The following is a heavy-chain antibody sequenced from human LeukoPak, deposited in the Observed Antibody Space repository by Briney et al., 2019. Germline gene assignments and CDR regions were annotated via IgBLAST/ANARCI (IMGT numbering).Heavy chain of an antibody. CDR3: ARVSVGSGYDAFEI. D-gene: IGHD6-19*01. Sequence: GASVKVSCKASGYTFTGYYMHWVRQAPGQGLEWMGWINPNSGGTNYAQKFQGRVSMTRDTSTSTAYMQLRSLRSDDTAVYYCARVSVGSGYDAFEIWGQGTMVTVSS. CDR1: GYTFTGYY. CDR2: INPNSGGT. J-gene: IGHJ3*02. V-gene: IGHV1-2*02.